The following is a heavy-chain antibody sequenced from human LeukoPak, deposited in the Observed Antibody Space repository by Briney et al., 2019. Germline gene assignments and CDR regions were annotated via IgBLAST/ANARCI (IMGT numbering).Heavy chain of an antibody. D-gene: IGHD1-26*01. V-gene: IGHV3-20*04. J-gene: IGHJ5*02. Sequence: PGGSLRLSCAASGFTFDDYGMSWVRQGPGKGLEWVSGINWNGGNTGYADSVKGRFTIFRDNAKNSLYLEMDSLRVEDTALYYCARTSDGNWFDPWSQGTLVTVSS. CDR1: GFTFDDYG. CDR2: INWNGGNT. CDR3: ARTSDGNWFDP.